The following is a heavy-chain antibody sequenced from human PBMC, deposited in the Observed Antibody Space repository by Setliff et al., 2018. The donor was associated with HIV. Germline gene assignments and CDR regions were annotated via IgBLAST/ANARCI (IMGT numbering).Heavy chain of an antibody. CDR1: GGSFSGYY. CDR2: INHSGST. Sequence: TSETLSLTCAVYGGSFSGYYWSWIRQPPGKGLEWIGEINHSGSTNYNPSLKSRVTISVDTSKNQFSLKLSSVTAADTAVYYCARLRLLYYYYYMDVWGKGTTVTVSS. CDR3: ARLRLLYYYYYMDV. J-gene: IGHJ6*03. V-gene: IGHV4-34*01.